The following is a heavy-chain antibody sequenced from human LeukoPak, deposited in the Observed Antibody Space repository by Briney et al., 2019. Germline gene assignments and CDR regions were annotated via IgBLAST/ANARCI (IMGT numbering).Heavy chain of an antibody. Sequence: KTGGSLRLSCAASGFTFSSYSMNWVRQAPGKGLEWVSSISSRSSYIYYADSVKGRFTISRDNAKNSLYLQMNSLRAENTAVYYCARSSGYVAYFDYWGQGTLVTVSS. CDR3: ARSSGYVAYFDY. CDR2: ISSRSSYI. CDR1: GFTFSSYS. D-gene: IGHD5-12*01. V-gene: IGHV3-21*01. J-gene: IGHJ4*02.